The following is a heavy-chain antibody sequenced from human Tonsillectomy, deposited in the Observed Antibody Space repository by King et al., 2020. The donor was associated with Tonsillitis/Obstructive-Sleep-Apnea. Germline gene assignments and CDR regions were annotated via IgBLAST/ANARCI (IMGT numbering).Heavy chain of an antibody. V-gene: IGHV3-30*04. CDR1: GFTFSSCA. D-gene: IGHD4-17*01. Sequence: VQLVGSGGGVVQPGRSLRLSCAASGFTFSSCAMHWVRQAPGKGLEWVAVISYHGNNQYYADSVKGRFTISRDNSKNTLYLQMNSLRADDTAVYFCARNPYGDYWFDPWGQGTLVTVSS. CDR3: ARNPYGDYWFDP. J-gene: IGHJ5*02. CDR2: ISYHGNNQ.